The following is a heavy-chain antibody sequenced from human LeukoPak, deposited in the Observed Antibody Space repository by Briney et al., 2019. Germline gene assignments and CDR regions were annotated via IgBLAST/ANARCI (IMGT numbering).Heavy chain of an antibody. J-gene: IGHJ4*02. CDR2: IDSSGSNI. D-gene: IGHD6-13*01. CDR3: ARVAGIAADGTTLDY. Sequence: GGSLRLSCAASGFTFSSYGMTWVRQAPGKGEEWVSHIDSSGSNIYYTDSVKGRSTISRDKAKNSLYRQMNSLRAEDTSLYYCARVAGIAADGTTLDYWGQGTLVTVSS. CDR1: GFTFSSYG. V-gene: IGHV3-48*01.